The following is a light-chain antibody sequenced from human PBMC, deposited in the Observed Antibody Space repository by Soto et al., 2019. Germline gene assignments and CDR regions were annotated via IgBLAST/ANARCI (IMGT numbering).Light chain of an antibody. CDR2: AVS. CDR3: SSYTSSSTLGV. V-gene: IGLV2-14*01. Sequence: SALTQPASLSGSPGQSITISLPGNSSDVGYYDYVSWYQQHPGKAPKLMIYAVSSRPSGVSNRFSGSKSGNTASLTISGLQAEDEADYYCSSYTSSSTLGVFGTGTKVTVL. J-gene: IGLJ1*01. CDR1: SSDVGYYDY.